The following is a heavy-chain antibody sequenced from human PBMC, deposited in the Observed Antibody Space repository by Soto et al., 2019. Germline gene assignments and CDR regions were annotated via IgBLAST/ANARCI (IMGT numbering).Heavy chain of an antibody. J-gene: IGHJ5*01. CDR1: GFTFSSYG. CDR2: IWYDGSNK. D-gene: IGHD2-2*01. V-gene: IGHV3-33*01. Sequence: HHGGSLRLSCAASGFTFSSYGMHWVRQAPGKGLEWVAVIWYDGSNKYYADSVKGRFTISRDNSKNTLYLQMNSLRAEDTAVYYCVRLVGNSWLDSWGPGTLVTVSS. CDR3: VRLVGNSWLDS.